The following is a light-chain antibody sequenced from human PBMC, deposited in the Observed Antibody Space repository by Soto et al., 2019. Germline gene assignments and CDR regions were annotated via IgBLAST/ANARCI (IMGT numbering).Light chain of an antibody. V-gene: IGKV3-11*01. CDR2: DAS. J-gene: IGKJ5*01. CDR1: QSVSSY. Sequence: EILLTQSPATLTLSPGERATLSCRTSQSVSSYFAWYQQKPGRAPRLLIYDASNRATGIPARFIGSGSGTDFTLTISSLEPEDFAVYYCQQRSNWPITFGQGTRLEIK. CDR3: QQRSNWPIT.